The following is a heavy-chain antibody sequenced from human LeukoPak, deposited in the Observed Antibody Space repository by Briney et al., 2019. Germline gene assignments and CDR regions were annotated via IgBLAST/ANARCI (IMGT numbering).Heavy chain of an antibody. CDR1: GFTFSSYA. CDR3: ARTSNYVY. CDR2: ISVNGGTT. V-gene: IGHV3-23*01. Sequence: GGSLRLSCAASGFTFSSYAMTWVRQAPGKGLEWVSSISVNGGTTYYADSVKGRFTISRDSSKNTLYLQMNSLRAEDTAVYYCARTSNYVYWGQGTLVTVSS. D-gene: IGHD4-11*01. J-gene: IGHJ4*02.